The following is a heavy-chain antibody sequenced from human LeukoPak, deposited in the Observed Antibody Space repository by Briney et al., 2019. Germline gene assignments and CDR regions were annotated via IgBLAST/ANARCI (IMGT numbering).Heavy chain of an antibody. CDR1: GGSFSGYY. CDR2: INHSGST. CDR3: ARKRRTYYFGYYFDY. V-gene: IGHV4-34*01. D-gene: IGHD2/OR15-2a*01. Sequence: SETLSLTCAVYGGSFSGYYWSWIRQPPGKGLEWIGEINHSGSTNYNPSLKSRVTISVDTSKNQFSLKLSSVTAADMAVYYCARKRRTYYFGYYFDYWGQGTLVTVSS. J-gene: IGHJ4*02.